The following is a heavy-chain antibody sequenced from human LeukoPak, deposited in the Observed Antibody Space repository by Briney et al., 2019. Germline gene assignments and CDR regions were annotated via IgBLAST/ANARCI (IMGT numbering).Heavy chain of an antibody. V-gene: IGHV3-23*01. CDR2: ISASGTDT. J-gene: IGHJ4*02. Sequence: PGGSLRLSCTASGLSFSNYAMTWVRQAPGKGLEWASVISASGTDTYYADSVKGRFTISRDNSKNTLYLQMNSLRAEDTAVYYCARGGRYYGSGSYDYWGQGTLVTVSS. CDR1: GLSFSNYA. CDR3: ARGGRYYGSGSYDY. D-gene: IGHD3-10*01.